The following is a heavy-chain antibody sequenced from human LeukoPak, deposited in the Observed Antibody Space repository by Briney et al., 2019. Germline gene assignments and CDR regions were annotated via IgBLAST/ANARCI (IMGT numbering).Heavy chain of an antibody. Sequence: ASVKVSCKASGYSFSNYGVTWLRQAPGQGLDWVGWISAYNGNTKYAQNFQGRVTLTTDTATGTAYMEVDSLRSDDTAVYYCARDSPSSSGVSFTDYWGQGTLVTVSS. J-gene: IGHJ4*02. D-gene: IGHD2-15*01. CDR2: ISAYNGNT. CDR3: ARDSPSSSGVSFTDY. V-gene: IGHV1-18*01. CDR1: GYSFSNYG.